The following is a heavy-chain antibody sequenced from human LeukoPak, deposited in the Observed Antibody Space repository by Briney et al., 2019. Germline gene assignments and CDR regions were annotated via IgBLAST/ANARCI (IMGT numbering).Heavy chain of an antibody. J-gene: IGHJ4*02. CDR2: ISYDGSNK. D-gene: IGHD4-17*01. Sequence: GGSLRLSCAASGFTFSSYAMHWVRQAPGKGLEWVAVISYDGSNKYYADSVKGRFTISRDNSKNTLYLQMNSLRAEDTAVYYCARDTSRYGDPTFDYWGQGTLVTVSS. CDR3: ARDTSRYGDPTFDY. CDR1: GFTFSSYA. V-gene: IGHV3-30-3*01.